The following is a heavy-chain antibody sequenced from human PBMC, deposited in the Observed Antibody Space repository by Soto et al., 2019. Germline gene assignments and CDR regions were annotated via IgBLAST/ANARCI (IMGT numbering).Heavy chain of an antibody. V-gene: IGHV3-30*18. CDR1: GFIFSNYG. Sequence: QVLLVESGGGVVQPGRSLRLSCAASGFIFSNYGMHWVRQAPGKGLEWVAVISYDGSNTYYADSVKGRFTISRDNSKNTLYLQMNTLRADDTAVYYCAKDLGMVRGGPYYLNSWGQGTLVTVSS. D-gene: IGHD3-10*01. CDR2: ISYDGSNT. J-gene: IGHJ4*02. CDR3: AKDLGMVRGGPYYLNS.